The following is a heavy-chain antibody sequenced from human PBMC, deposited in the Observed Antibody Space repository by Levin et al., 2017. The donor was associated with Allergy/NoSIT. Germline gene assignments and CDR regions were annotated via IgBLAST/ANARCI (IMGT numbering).Heavy chain of an antibody. D-gene: IGHD2-2*01. Sequence: GASVKVSCKASGYTFKNYGISWGRQAPGQGLEWMGWISTHNGNKNYEQSFKGRVTMTTDTSTSTADMELRSLISDDTAVYYCARFVVTTVSYFYMDVWGKGTTVTVSS. CDR2: ISTHNGNK. J-gene: IGHJ6*03. CDR1: GYTFKNYG. CDR3: ARFVVTTVSYFYMDV. V-gene: IGHV1-18*01.